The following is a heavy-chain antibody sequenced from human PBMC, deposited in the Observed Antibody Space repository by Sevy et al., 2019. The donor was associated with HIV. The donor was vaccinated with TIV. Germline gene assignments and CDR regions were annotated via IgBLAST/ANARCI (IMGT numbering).Heavy chain of an antibody. Sequence: GGSLRLSCAASGFTFSSYAMSWVRQAPVKGLEWVSAISGSGGSTYYADSVKGRFTISRDNSKNTLYLQMNSLRAEDTAVYYCANSVTRCYYYYYGMDVWGQGTTVTVSS. V-gene: IGHV3-23*01. D-gene: IGHD4-4*01. CDR1: GFTFSSYA. J-gene: IGHJ6*02. CDR2: ISGSGGST. CDR3: ANSVTRCYYYYYGMDV.